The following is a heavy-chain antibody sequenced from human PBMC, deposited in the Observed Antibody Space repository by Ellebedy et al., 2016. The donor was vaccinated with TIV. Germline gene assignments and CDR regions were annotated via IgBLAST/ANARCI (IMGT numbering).Heavy chain of an antibody. CDR3: ARHTPAGYFDY. V-gene: IGHV4-61*08. CDR2: IYYSGST. CDR1: GGSISSGGYY. J-gene: IGHJ4*02. Sequence: MPSETLSLTCTVSGGSISSGGYYWSWIRQHTGKGLEWIGYIYYSGSTNYNPSLKSRVTISVETSKNQFSLKLSSVTAADTAVYYCARHTPAGYFDYWGQGTLVTVSS.